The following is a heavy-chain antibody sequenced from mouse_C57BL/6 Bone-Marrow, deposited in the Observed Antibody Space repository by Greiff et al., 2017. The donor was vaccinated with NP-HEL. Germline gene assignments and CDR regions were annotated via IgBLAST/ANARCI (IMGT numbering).Heavy chain of an antibody. CDR3: AKSSMVTVDY. V-gene: IGHV1-7*01. CDR2: INPSSGYT. Sequence: QVQLKESGAELVKPGASVKLSCKASGYTFTSYWMHWVKQRPGQGLEWIGYINPSSGYTKYNQKFKDKATLTADKSSSTAYMQLSSLTYEDSAVYARAKSSMVTVDYWGQGTTLTVSS. D-gene: IGHD2-13*01. J-gene: IGHJ2*01. CDR1: GYTFTSYW.